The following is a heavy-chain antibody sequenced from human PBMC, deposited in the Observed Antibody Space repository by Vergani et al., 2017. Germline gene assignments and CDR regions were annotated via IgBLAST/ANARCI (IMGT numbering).Heavy chain of an antibody. CDR2: ITSSSSYI. Sequence: EVQLVESGGGLVKPGGSLRLSCTASGFTFSSYSMHWVRQAPGKGLEWVSSITSSSSYIYYADSVKGRFTISRDNAKNSLYLQMNSLRAEDTAVYYCARDSPYYDFWSGYYIDYYYYYYMDVWGKGTTVTVSS. J-gene: IGHJ6*03. D-gene: IGHD3-3*01. V-gene: IGHV3-21*01. CDR3: ARDSPYYDFWSGYYIDYYYYYYMDV. CDR1: GFTFSSYS.